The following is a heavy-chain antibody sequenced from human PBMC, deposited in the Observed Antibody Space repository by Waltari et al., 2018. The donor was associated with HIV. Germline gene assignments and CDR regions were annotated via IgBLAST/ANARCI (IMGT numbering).Heavy chain of an antibody. CDR3: ARSGSYRGYFDY. Sequence: QVQLQESGPGLVQPSETLSLTCTVSGGPIRRYSWIWIRQPPGKGLEWIGYIYYSGSTNYNPSLKSRVTISVDTSKNQFSLKLSSVTAADTAVYYCARSGSYRGYFDYWGQGTLVTVSS. CDR1: GGPIRRYS. CDR2: IYYSGST. D-gene: IGHD1-26*01. J-gene: IGHJ4*02. V-gene: IGHV4-59*01.